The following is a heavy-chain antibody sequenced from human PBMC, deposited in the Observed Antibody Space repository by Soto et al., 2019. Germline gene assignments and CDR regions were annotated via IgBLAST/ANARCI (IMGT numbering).Heavy chain of an antibody. Sequence: PSETLSLTCAVYGGSFSGYYWSWIRQPPGKGLEWIGEINHSGSTNYNPSLKSRVTISVDTSKNQFSLKLSSVTAADTAVYYCARWSRGFPRPSVFGVVNPGGMDVWGQGTTVTVSS. V-gene: IGHV4-34*01. CDR2: INHSGST. J-gene: IGHJ6*02. CDR1: GGSFSGYY. CDR3: ARWSRGFPRPSVFGVVNPGGMDV. D-gene: IGHD3-3*02.